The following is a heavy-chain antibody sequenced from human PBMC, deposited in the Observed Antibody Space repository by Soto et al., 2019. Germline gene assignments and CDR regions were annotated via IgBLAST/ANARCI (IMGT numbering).Heavy chain of an antibody. CDR2: ISAYTGKA. J-gene: IGHJ4*02. V-gene: IGHV1-18*04. CDR3: ARDQRYYGSGSYYSDN. Sequence: QVQLVQSGPEVKKPGASVKVSCKTSGYVFISYGISWVRQAPGHGLVWVGWISAYTGKADYAQKFQGRVTMTTETSASTTFLELWSLRSDDTAVYYCARDQRYYGSGSYYSDNWGQGTLVTVSS. CDR1: GYVFISYG. D-gene: IGHD3-10*01.